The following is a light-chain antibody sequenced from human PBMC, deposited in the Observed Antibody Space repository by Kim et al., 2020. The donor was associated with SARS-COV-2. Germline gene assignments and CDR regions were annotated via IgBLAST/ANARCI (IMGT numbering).Light chain of an antibody. J-gene: IGLJ1*01. CDR2: EVS. CDR1: SSDVGGYNY. Sequence: QSALTQPPSASGSPGQSVTISCTGTSSDVGGYNYVSWYQHHPGKAPKPMIYEVSKRPSGVPDRFSGSKSGNTASLTVSGLQAEDEADYYCSSYAGSNNVFGTGTKSPS. CDR3: SSYAGSNNV. V-gene: IGLV2-8*01.